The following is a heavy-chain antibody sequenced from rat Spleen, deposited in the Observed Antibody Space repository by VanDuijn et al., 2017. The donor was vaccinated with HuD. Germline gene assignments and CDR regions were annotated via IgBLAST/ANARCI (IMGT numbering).Heavy chain of an antibody. CDR3: ARPHSSHYVMDA. Sequence: EVQLVESGGGLVQPGRSLKLSCVASGFTFKNYWMTWIRQAPGKGLEWVASISFEGSSSYYGDSVKGRFTISRDNAKSTLYLQMNSLRSEDTATYYCARPHSSHYVMDAWGQGASVTVSS. D-gene: IGHD1-8*01. V-gene: IGHV5-31*01. CDR2: ISFEGSSS. CDR1: GFTFKNYW. J-gene: IGHJ4*01.